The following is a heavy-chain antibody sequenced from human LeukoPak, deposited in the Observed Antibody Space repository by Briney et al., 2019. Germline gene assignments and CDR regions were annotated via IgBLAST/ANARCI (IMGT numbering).Heavy chain of an antibody. V-gene: IGHV4-4*02. J-gene: IGHJ3*02. CDR2: IYHSGST. D-gene: IGHD3-22*01. Sequence: PSGTLSLTCAVSGGSISSSNWWGWVRQPPGKGLEWIGEIYHSGSTNYNPSLKSRVTISVDKTKDQFSLKLSSVTAADTAVYYCARVCGAPMIVVVHKSDAFDIWGQGTMVTVSS. CDR1: GGSISSSNW. CDR3: ARVCGAPMIVVVHKSDAFDI.